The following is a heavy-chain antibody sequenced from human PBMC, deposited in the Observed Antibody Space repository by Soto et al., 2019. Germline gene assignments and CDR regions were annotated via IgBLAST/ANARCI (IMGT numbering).Heavy chain of an antibody. J-gene: IGHJ3*02. D-gene: IGHD2-15*01. CDR3: ARGWRYCSGGSCYSAAFEI. Sequence: QVQLVQSGAEVKKPGASVKVSCKASRYTFTSYGISWVRQAPGQGLEWMGWISVHNGNTNYAQKLQGRVTMTTDTSTSTAYMELRSLRSDDTAVYSCARGWRYCSGGSCYSAAFEIWGQGTMVTVSS. V-gene: IGHV1-18*01. CDR2: ISVHNGNT. CDR1: RYTFTSYG.